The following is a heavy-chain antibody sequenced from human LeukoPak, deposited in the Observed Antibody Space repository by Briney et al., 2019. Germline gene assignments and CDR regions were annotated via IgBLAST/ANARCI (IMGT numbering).Heavy chain of an antibody. CDR3: AKRGKSCSSASCSSLYYFDY. D-gene: IGHD2-2*01. Sequence: GGSLRLSCVASGFTFSSYAMSWVRQAPGKGLEWVSTIGGSSGNTYNADSVKGRFTISRDNSKNTLYLQMSSLRAEDTAIYYCAKRGKSCSSASCSSLYYFDYWGQGTLVTVSS. J-gene: IGHJ4*02. CDR1: GFTFSSYA. CDR2: IGGSSGNT. V-gene: IGHV3-23*01.